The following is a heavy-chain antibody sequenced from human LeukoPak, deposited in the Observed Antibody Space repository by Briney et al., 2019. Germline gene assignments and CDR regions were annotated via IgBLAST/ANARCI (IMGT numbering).Heavy chain of an antibody. D-gene: IGHD3-10*01. CDR2: INPTGTTT. J-gene: IGHJ5*02. V-gene: IGHV1-46*02. Sequence: GASVKVSCKASGYTFNNNWMHWVRQAPGQGLEWVGLINPTGTTTLYAQKFQGRVTLTRDMSTSTDYMELRSLKSEDTAVYYCARDNSVGDIAWWFDPWGQGTLVTVSS. CDR3: ARDNSVGDIAWWFDP. CDR1: GYTFNNNW.